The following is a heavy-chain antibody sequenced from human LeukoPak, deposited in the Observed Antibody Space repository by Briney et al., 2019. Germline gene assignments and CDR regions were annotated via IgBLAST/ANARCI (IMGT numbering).Heavy chain of an antibody. D-gene: IGHD3-22*01. CDR3: ASSIVVGPLGHDAFDI. V-gene: IGHV4-31*03. CDR1: GGSISRGSYF. Sequence: SETLSLTCTVSGGSISRGSYFWSWLRQHPGKGLEWIGYIYYGGSTYYNPSPQSRLTLSVDSSKNQFSLRLSSVTAADTAVYYCASSIVVGPLGHDAFDIWGQGTMVTVS. J-gene: IGHJ3*02. CDR2: IYYGGST.